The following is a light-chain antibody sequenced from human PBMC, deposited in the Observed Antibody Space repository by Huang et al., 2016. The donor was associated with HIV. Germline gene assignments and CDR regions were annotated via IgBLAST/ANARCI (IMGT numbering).Light chain of an antibody. CDR3: QQANSFPYT. Sequence: DIQLTQSPSSVSASVGDRVTITCRASQGIGTWLAWYQQKPGKAPKHLIYSTSSLQSGVPARFSGSGSGADFTLTISSLQPEDFATYYCQQANSFPYTFGQGTKLEIK. CDR1: QGIGTW. V-gene: IGKV1-12*01. CDR2: STS. J-gene: IGKJ2*01.